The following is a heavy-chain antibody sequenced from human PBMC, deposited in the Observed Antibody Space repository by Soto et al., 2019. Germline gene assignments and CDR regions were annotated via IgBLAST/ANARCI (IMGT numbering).Heavy chain of an antibody. J-gene: IGHJ6*02. CDR3: AREPAEGYYYDSSGYSPLDV. CDR2: IWYDGSNK. Sequence: QVQLVESGGGVVQPGRSLRLSCAASGFTFSSYGMHWVRQAPGKGLEWVAVIWYDGSNKYYADSVKGRFTISRDNSKNTLYLQMNSLRAEDTAVYYCAREPAEGYYYDSSGYSPLDVWGQGTTVTVSS. CDR1: GFTFSSYG. D-gene: IGHD3-22*01. V-gene: IGHV3-33*01.